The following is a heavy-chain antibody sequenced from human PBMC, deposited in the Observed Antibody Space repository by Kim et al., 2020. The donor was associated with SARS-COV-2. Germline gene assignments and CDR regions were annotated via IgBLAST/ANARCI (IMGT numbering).Heavy chain of an antibody. CDR1: GGSISSSSYY. J-gene: IGHJ3*02. CDR2: IYYSGST. CDR3: AKEQQADDAFDI. Sequence: SETLSLTCTVSGGSISSSSYYWGWIRQRPGKGLEWIGSIYYSGSTYYNPSLKSRVTISVDTSKNQFSLKLSAVTAADTAVYNCAKEQQADDAFDIWGHVAMHTVSS. V-gene: IGHV4-39*01. D-gene: IGHD6-13*01.